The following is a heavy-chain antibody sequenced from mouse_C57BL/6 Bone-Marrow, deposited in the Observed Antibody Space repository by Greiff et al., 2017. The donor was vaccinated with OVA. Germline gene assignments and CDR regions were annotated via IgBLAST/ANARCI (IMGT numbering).Heavy chain of an antibody. CDR2: ISNGGGST. CDR3: ARQGDYYGSSYAPFAY. Sequence: EVKLVESGGGLVQPGGSLKLSCAASGFTFSDYYMYWVRQTPEKRLEWVAYISNGGGSTYYPDTVKGRFTISRDNAKNPLYLQMSRLKSEDTAMYYCARQGDYYGSSYAPFAYWGQGTLVTVSA. J-gene: IGHJ3*01. CDR1: GFTFSDYY. D-gene: IGHD1-1*01. V-gene: IGHV5-12*01.